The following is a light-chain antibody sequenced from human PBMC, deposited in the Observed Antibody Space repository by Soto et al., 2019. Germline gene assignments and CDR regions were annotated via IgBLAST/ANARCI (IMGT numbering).Light chain of an antibody. CDR2: LNSDGSH. CDR3: QTWATGIHVV. V-gene: IGLV4-69*01. CDR1: SGHSNYA. Sequence: QLVLTQSPSASASLGASVKLTCTLSSGHSNYAIAWHQQQPEKGPRYLMKLNSDGSHSKGDGIPDRFSGSSSGAERYLTISSLQTEDEADYYCQTWATGIHVVFGGGTKLTVL. J-gene: IGLJ2*01.